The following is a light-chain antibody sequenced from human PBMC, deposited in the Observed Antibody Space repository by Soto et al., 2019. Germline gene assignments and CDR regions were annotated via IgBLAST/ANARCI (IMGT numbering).Light chain of an antibody. V-gene: IGKV4-1*01. CDR1: QSVLYSSNNKNY. CDR3: KQYYSTPLT. CDR2: WAS. Sequence: DIVMTQSPDSLTVSLGERATINCKSSQSVLYSSNNKNYLAWFQQKPGQPPKLLIYWASTRESGVPDRFSGTGSGKDFTLPISRLQAEDVALYYCKQYYSTPLTFGGGTKVEIK. J-gene: IGKJ4*01.